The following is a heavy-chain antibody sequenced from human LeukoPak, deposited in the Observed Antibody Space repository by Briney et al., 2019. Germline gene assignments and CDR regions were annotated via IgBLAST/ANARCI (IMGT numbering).Heavy chain of an antibody. J-gene: IGHJ6*03. CDR1: GGTFSSYA. CDR2: IIPILGIA. D-gene: IGHD6-6*01. CDR3: ARDLGLGSSSPYYYYMDV. V-gene: IGHV1-69*04. Sequence: ASVKVSCKASGGTFSSYAISWVRQAPGQGLEWMGRIIPILGIANYAQKFQGRVTITADTSISTAYMELSRLRSDDTAVYYCARDLGLGSSSPYYYYMDVWGKGTTVTVSS.